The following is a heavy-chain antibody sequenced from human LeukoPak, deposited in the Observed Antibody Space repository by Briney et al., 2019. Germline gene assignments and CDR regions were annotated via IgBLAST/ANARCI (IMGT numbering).Heavy chain of an antibody. J-gene: IGHJ4*02. D-gene: IGHD6-19*01. CDR2: IKQDGSEK. Sequence: GGSLRLSCAASGFTFSTCWMSWVRQAPGKGLEWVAKIKQDGSEKYYVDSVKGRFTISRDNAKNSLYLEMNSLRAEDTAVYYCAKDLLGQWPTVFDYWGQGTLVTVSS. CDR3: AKDLLGQWPTVFDY. V-gene: IGHV3-7*01. CDR1: GFTFSTCW.